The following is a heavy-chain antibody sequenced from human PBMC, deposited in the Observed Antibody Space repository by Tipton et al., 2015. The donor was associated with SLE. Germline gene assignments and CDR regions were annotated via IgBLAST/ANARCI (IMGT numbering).Heavy chain of an antibody. CDR3: AKQISPHYGMDV. Sequence: SLRLSCAASGFTVSSNYMTWVRQTPGKGLEWVSVIYSGGSTHYADSVKGRFTISRDNSKNTLYLQMNSLRTEDTAVYYCAKQISPHYGMDVWGQGTTVTVSS. J-gene: IGHJ6*02. CDR2: IYSGGST. CDR1: GFTVSSNY. V-gene: IGHV3-53*05. D-gene: IGHD1/OR15-1a*01.